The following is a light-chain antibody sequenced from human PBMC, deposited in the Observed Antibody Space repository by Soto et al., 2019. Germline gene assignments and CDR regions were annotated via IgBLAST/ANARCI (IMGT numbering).Light chain of an antibody. CDR2: KMS. CDR3: MQATQLSWT. Sequence: DIVMTQTPLSSPVTLGQPASISCRSSQSLVHSDGNTDLSLLQQRPGQPPRLLIYKMSNRFSGVPERLSGSGAGTDFTLKIIRVEDAEVGVDYCMQATQLSWTFGHGTKVETK. J-gene: IGKJ1*01. V-gene: IGKV2-24*01. CDR1: QSLVHSDGNTD.